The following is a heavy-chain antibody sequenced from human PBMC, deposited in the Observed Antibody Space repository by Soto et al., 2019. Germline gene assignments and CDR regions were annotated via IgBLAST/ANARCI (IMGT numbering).Heavy chain of an antibody. CDR3: ERRGSS. Sequence: EVQLVESGGGLVQPGGSLRLSCVASGFTFSSSEMYWVRQAPGKGLEWVSYIHPAGQPIFYADSVKGRFTISRDNAKNSLYLQMNSLRAEDTDVYYCERRGSSGGQGTMVTVSS. CDR1: GFTFSSSE. V-gene: IGHV3-48*03. J-gene: IGHJ3*01. D-gene: IGHD2-2*01. CDR2: IHPAGQPI.